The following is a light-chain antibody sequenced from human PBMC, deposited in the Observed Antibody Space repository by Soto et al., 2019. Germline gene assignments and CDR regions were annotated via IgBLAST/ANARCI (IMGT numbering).Light chain of an antibody. CDR3: SSYAGSNSDV. Sequence: QSALTQPPSASGSPGQSVTISCTGTSSDVGTYDFVSWYHQHPGKAPKLLIYEVSKRPSGVPDRFSGSKSGNTASLTVSGLQAEDEADYYCSSYAGSNSDVFGTGTKLTVL. CDR1: SSDVGTYDF. CDR2: EVS. V-gene: IGLV2-8*01. J-gene: IGLJ1*01.